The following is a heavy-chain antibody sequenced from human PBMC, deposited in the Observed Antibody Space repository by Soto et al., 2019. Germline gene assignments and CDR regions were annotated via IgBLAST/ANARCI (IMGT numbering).Heavy chain of an antibody. CDR1: GYSISSGHY. V-gene: IGHV4-38-2*01. CDR3: ARVGPSGYSNFEY. D-gene: IGHD4-4*01. CDR2: FYYTGSS. J-gene: IGHJ4*02. Sequence: SETLSLTCAVSGYSISSGHYWAWTRQPPGKGLEWIGSFYYTGSSYYNPSLKSRVSISVDTSKNQISLKLRFVTAADTAVYFCARVGPSGYSNFEYWGQGRLVTVSS.